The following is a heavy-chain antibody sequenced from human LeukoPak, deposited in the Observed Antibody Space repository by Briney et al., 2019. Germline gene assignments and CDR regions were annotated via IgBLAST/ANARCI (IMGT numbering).Heavy chain of an antibody. D-gene: IGHD3-22*01. CDR2: ISYDGSNK. V-gene: IGHV3-30*04. J-gene: IGHJ5*02. Sequence: PGGSLRLSCVASGFLFSSYAMHWVRQAPGKGLEWVAVISYDGSNKYYADSVKGRFIISRDNSKNTLYLQLNSLRAEDTAVYYCARDLGQYYDTSDNWFDPWGQGTLVTVSS. CDR1: GFLFSSYA. CDR3: ARDLGQYYDTSDNWFDP.